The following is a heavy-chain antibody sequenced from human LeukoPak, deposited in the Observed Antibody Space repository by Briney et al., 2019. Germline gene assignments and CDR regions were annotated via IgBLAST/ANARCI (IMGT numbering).Heavy chain of an antibody. CDR2: VSGIDGGT. CDR1: GFTLSSYA. D-gene: IGHD6-19*01. J-gene: IGHJ4*02. V-gene: IGHV3-23*01. CDR3: AKDRGIALAGADFDY. Sequence: GGSLRLSCAVSGFTLSSYAMSWVRQAPGKGLEWVSGVSGIDGGTHYVDSVKGRFTISRDSSKNTLFLQMNSLRTEDTAVYHCAKDRGIALAGADFDYWGQGTLVTVSS.